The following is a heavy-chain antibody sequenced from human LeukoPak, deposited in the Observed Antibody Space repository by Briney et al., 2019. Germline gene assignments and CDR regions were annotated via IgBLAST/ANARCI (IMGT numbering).Heavy chain of an antibody. V-gene: IGHV4-4*07. Sequence: SETLSLTCTVSGGSISSYYWSWIRQPAGKGLEWIGRIYTSGSTNYNPSLKSRVTMSVDTSKNQFSLKLSSVTAADTAVYYCARDQGRIAVAAVEWFDPWGQGTLVTVSS. CDR3: ARDQGRIAVAAVEWFDP. D-gene: IGHD6-19*01. CDR2: IYTSGST. J-gene: IGHJ5*02. CDR1: GGSISSYY.